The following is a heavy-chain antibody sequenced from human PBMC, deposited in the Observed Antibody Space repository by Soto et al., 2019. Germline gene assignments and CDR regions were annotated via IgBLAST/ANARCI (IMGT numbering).Heavy chain of an antibody. J-gene: IGHJ4*02. CDR3: AREGGSGYNNTTDY. Sequence: ASVKVSCKASGYTFTSYDIYWVRQATGQGLEWMGGRIPNTGNSSYAQKFQGRVTMTGDESISTAYMELSSLRSEDTAVYYCAREGGSGYNNTTDYWGQGTLVTVSS. CDR1: GYTFTSYD. V-gene: IGHV1-8*01. D-gene: IGHD5-12*01. CDR2: RIPNTGNS.